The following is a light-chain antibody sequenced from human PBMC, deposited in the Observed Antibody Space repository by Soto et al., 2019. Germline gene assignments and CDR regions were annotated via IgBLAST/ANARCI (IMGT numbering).Light chain of an antibody. CDR3: QQYNSYWT. J-gene: IGKJ1*01. CDR2: RAS. CDR1: QSISSW. Sequence: DIQMTQSPSTLSVSVGDRVTITCRASQSISSWLAWYQQKPGKAPKVLIYRASSLESGVPSRFSGSGSGTEFTLTIRSLQPDDFATYYCQQYNSYWTFGQGTKVEIK. V-gene: IGKV1-5*03.